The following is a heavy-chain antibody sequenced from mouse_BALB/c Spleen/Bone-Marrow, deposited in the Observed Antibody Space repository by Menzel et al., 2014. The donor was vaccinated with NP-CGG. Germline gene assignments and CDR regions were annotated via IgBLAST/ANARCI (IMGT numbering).Heavy chain of an antibody. CDR2: INPSNGRP. CDR1: GFTFTSYW. Sequence: VHLVEPGAELVKPGASVKLSCKASGFTFTSYWMHWVKQRPGQGLEWIGEINPSNGRPNYNGKFKYKATLTVDKSSGTAYMHLSSLRSEDSAVYYCARTIATLYYAMDYWGQGTSVTVSS. V-gene: IGHV1S81*02. J-gene: IGHJ4*01. CDR3: ARTIATLYYAMDY.